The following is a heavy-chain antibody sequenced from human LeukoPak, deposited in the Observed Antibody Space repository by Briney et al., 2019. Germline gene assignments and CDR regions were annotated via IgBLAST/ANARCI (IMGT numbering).Heavy chain of an antibody. Sequence: GGSLRLSCADSGFTFSRYVMNWVRQTPRRGLQWVSGISGVGGSSYNGDSGKGRFTISRDNSKNTPFLKMNSLMAEDTAVYYGAKAIPYYDFWGGTSPPSFDHWGQGTLVTVSS. CDR2: ISGVGGSS. D-gene: IGHD3-3*01. CDR1: GFTFSRYV. V-gene: IGHV3-23*01. J-gene: IGHJ4*02. CDR3: AKAIPYYDFWGGTSPPSFDH.